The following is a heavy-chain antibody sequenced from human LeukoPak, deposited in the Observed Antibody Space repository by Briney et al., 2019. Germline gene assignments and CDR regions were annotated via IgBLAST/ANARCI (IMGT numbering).Heavy chain of an antibody. CDR2: IYYSGST. Sequence: TSETLSLTCTVSGGSISSGDYYWSWIRQPPGKGLEWIGYIYYSGSTYYNPSLKSRVTISVDTSKNQFSLKLSSVTAADTAVYYCASVVPAAIVSRYFDLWGRGTLVTVSS. CDR3: ASVVPAAIVSRYFDL. CDR1: GGSISSGDYY. J-gene: IGHJ2*01. V-gene: IGHV4-30-4*01. D-gene: IGHD2-2*02.